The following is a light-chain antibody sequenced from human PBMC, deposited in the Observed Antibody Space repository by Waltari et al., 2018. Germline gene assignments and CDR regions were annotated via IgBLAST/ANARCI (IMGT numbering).Light chain of an antibody. CDR3: SSFTGSSFVL. Sequence: QSALTQPASVSGSPGQSLTIPCTGTSLDVGDYTFVSWYQHHPGKAPKLIIYDVSDRPSGVSNRFSGSKSGNTASLTISGLQAEDEAMYYCSSFTGSSFVLFGGGTMLTVL. V-gene: IGLV2-14*03. J-gene: IGLJ2*01. CDR1: SLDVGDYTF. CDR2: DVS.